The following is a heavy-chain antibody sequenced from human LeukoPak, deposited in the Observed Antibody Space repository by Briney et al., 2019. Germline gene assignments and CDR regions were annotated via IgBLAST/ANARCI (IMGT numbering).Heavy chain of an antibody. CDR2: IYYSGST. Sequence: SETLSLTCTVSGGSISSSSYYWGWIRQRPGKGLEWIGSIYYSGSTYYNPSLKSRVTISVDTSKNQFSLKLSSVTAADTAVYYCARGKTGDNGMDVWGQGTTVTVSS. V-gene: IGHV4-39*07. D-gene: IGHD1-1*01. CDR3: ARGKTGDNGMDV. J-gene: IGHJ6*02. CDR1: GGSISSSSYY.